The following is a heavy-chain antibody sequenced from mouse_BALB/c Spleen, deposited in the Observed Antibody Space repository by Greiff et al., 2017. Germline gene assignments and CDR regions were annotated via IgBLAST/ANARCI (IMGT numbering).Heavy chain of an antibody. CDR3: ARALNYAMDY. CDR2: ISDGGSYT. Sequence: EVKLVESGGGLVKPGGSLKLSCAASGFTFSDYYMYWVRQTPEKRLEWVATISDGGSYTYYPDSVKGRFTISRDNAKNNLYLQMSSLKSEDTAMYYCARALNYAMDYWGQGTSVTVSS. V-gene: IGHV5-4*02. CDR1: GFTFSDYY. J-gene: IGHJ4*01.